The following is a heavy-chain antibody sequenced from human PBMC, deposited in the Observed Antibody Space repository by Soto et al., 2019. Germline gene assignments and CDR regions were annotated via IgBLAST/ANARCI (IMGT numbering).Heavy chain of an antibody. J-gene: IGHJ6*02. CDR3: AKARGDYYDYYYYGMDV. V-gene: IGHV3-30*18. CDR2: ISYEGSNK. Sequence: PGGSLRLSCAASGFTFSSYGMHWVRQAPGKGLEWVAVISYEGSNKYYADSVKGRFTISRDNSKNTLYLQMNSLRAEDTAVYYCAKARGDYYDYYYYGMDVWGQGTKVTVSS. CDR1: GFTFSSYG. D-gene: IGHD4-17*01.